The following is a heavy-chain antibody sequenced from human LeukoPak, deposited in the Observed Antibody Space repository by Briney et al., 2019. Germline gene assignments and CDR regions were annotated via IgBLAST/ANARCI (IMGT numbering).Heavy chain of an antibody. V-gene: IGHV3-23*01. J-gene: IGHJ4*02. CDR1: GFTFSNYA. CDR2: ITGNGTST. D-gene: IGHD3-9*01. Sequence: GGSLRHSCVASGFTFSNYAMSWVRQAPGKGLEWVSAITGNGTSTYYADSLKARFTISRDNSKNTVFLQMNSLRHEDTAIYYCVIWGDYDVLTGYYVPDYWGQGTLVTVSS. CDR3: VIWGDYDVLTGYYVPDY.